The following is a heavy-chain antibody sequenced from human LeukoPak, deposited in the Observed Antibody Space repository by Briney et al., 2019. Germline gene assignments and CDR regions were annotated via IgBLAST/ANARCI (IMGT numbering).Heavy chain of an antibody. D-gene: IGHD3-16*02. V-gene: IGHV3-7*01. CDR3: ARSYDYLSGSYRYPLSFDY. CDR1: GFTFSSFW. J-gene: IGHJ4*02. CDR2: IKQDGSEK. Sequence: PGGSLRPSCAASGFTFSSFWMSWVRQAPGKGLVWVATIKQDGSEKYYVDSVKGRFTISRDNAKNSLYLQMNSLRAEDTAVYYCARSYDYLSGSYRYPLSFDYWGQGTLVTVSS.